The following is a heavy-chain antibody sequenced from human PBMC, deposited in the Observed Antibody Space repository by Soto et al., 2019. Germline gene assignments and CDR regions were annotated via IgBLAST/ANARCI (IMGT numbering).Heavy chain of an antibody. D-gene: IGHD2-15*01. J-gene: IGHJ4*02. CDR3: ARGSKDGYSLFYFDS. V-gene: IGHV4-59*01. Sequence: KPSETLSLTCSVSGVSISSYYWSWIRQPPGKGLEWIGYIYYSGSTNYNPSLKSRVTISVDTSKNQFSLKLSSVTAADTAVYYCARGSKDGYSLFYFDSWGQGTLVTVSS. CDR1: GVSISSYY. CDR2: IYYSGST.